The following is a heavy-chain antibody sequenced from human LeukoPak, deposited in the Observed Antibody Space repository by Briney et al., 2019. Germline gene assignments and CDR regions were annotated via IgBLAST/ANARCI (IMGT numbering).Heavy chain of an antibody. CDR3: AREGQSTAFDY. Sequence: PGGSLRLSCAASGFTVSTNYMNWVRQAPGKGLEWVSIIYSGGSTYYADSVKGRSTISRDNSKNTLYLQMNSLRAEDTAVYYCAREGQSTAFDYWGQGTLVTVSS. V-gene: IGHV3-53*01. CDR2: IYSGGST. J-gene: IGHJ4*02. CDR1: GFTVSTNY. D-gene: IGHD5-18*01.